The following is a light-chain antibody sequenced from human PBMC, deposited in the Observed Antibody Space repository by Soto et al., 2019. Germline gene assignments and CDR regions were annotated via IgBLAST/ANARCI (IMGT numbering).Light chain of an antibody. CDR1: QSVGSS. Sequence: EIVMTQSPATLSVSPGVRATLSCRASQSVGSSVDWYRQKPGQAPRLLIYSASTRATGIPGRFSGSGSGTEFTLTISSLQSEDFGVYYCQQYTNWPPITFGQGTRLEI. CDR3: QQYTNWPPIT. V-gene: IGKV3-15*01. CDR2: SAS. J-gene: IGKJ5*01.